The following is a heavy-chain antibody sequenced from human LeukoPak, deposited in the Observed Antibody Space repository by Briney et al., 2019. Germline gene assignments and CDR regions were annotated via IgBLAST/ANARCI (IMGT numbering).Heavy chain of an antibody. V-gene: IGHV4-61*02. J-gene: IGHJ5*02. D-gene: IGHD3-10*01. Sequence: PSETLSLTCTVSGGSISSGSYYWSWIRQPAGKGLEWIGRIYTSGSTNYNPSLKSRVTISVDTSKNQFSLKLSSVTAADTAVYYCARERQKLRYYLNWFDPWGQGTLVTVSS. CDR3: ARERQKLRYYLNWFDP. CDR1: GGSISSGSYY. CDR2: IYTSGST.